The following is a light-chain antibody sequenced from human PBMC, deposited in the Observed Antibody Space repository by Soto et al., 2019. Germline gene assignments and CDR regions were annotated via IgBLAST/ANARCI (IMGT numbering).Light chain of an antibody. CDR2: GNS. CDR1: SSNIGAGYV. Sequence: QSVLTQPPSVSGAPGQRVTISCTGSSSNIGAGYVVHWYQQLPGTAPKLLIYGNSNRPSGVPDRFSGSKSGTSASLAINGLQAEDEADYYCQSYDSSLSGYVFGTGTKVTVL. CDR3: QSYDSSLSGYV. J-gene: IGLJ1*01. V-gene: IGLV1-40*01.